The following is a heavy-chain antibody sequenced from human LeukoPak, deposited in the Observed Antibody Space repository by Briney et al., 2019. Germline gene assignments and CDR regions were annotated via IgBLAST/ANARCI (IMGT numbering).Heavy chain of an antibody. V-gene: IGHV1-69*06. CDR1: GGTFSSYA. Sequence: SVKVSCKASGGTFSSYAISWVRQAPGQGLEWMGGIIPIFGTANYAQKFQGRVTITADKSTSTAYMELSSLRSEDTAVYYCARLPPYYDSSGPSVRFDPWGQGTLVTVSS. D-gene: IGHD3-22*01. CDR3: ARLPPYYDSSGPSVRFDP. CDR2: IIPIFGTA. J-gene: IGHJ5*02.